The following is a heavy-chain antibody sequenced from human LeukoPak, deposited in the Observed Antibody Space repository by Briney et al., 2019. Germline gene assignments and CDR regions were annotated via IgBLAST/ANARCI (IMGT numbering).Heavy chain of an antibody. D-gene: IGHD3-3*01. CDR2: ISGSATGT. V-gene: IGHV3-23*01. J-gene: IGHJ4*02. CDR3: ARDFGILSGYADY. CDR1: GFTFRTYA. Sequence: GGSLRLSCAASGFTFRTYAMNWVRQAPGKGLEWVSAISGSATGTYYADSVKGRFTISRDNSKNTLYLQMKNLRPEDTAVYYCARDFGILSGYADYWGQGTLVTVSS.